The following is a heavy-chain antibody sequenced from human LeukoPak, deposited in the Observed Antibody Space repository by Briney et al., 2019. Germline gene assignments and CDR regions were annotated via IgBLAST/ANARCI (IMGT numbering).Heavy chain of an antibody. D-gene: IGHD2-2*01. CDR3: AKDGKGYCSSTSCHNWFDP. V-gene: IGHV3-23*01. Sequence: GGSLRLSCAASGFTFSSYAMSWVRQAPGKGLEWVSAISGSGGSTYYADSVKGRFTISRDNSKNTLYLQMNSLRAEDTAVYYCAKDGKGYCSSTSCHNWFDPWGQGTLVTVSS. CDR2: ISGSGGST. CDR1: GFTFSSYA. J-gene: IGHJ5*02.